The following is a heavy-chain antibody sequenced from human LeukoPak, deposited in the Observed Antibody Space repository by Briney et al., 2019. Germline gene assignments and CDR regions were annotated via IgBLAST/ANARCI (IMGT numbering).Heavy chain of an antibody. J-gene: IGHJ5*02. V-gene: IGHV1-2*02. CDR3: ARDPVVPASNWFDP. Sequence: ASVKVSCKASGYTFTGYYMHWVRQAPGQGLEWTGWINPNSGGTNYAQKFQGRVTMTRDTSISTAYMELSRLRSDDTAVYYCARDPVVPASNWFDPWGQGTLVTVSS. D-gene: IGHD2-2*01. CDR2: INPNSGGT. CDR1: GYTFTGYY.